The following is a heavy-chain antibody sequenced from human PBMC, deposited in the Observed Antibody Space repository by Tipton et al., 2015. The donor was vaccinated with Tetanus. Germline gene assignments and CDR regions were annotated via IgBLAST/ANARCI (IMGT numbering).Heavy chain of an antibody. CDR2: INHSGST. CDR3: ARGRADDYGSDPKWFDP. J-gene: IGHJ5*02. D-gene: IGHD4-17*01. Sequence: LRLSCAVYGGSFSGYYWSWIRQPPGKGLEWIGEINHSGSTNYNPSLKSRVTISVDTSKNQFSLKLSSVTAADTAVYYCARGRADDYGSDPKWFDPWGQGTLVTVSS. V-gene: IGHV4-34*01. CDR1: GGSFSGYY.